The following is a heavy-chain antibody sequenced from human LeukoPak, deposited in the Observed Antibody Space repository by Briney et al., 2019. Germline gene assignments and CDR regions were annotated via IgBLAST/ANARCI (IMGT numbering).Heavy chain of an antibody. V-gene: IGHV1-69*13. CDR2: TIPIFGTA. D-gene: IGHD4-11*01. Sequence: GASVKVSCKASGGTFSSYAISWVRQAPGQGLEWRGGTIPIFGTANYAQKFQGRVTITADESTSTAYMELSSLRSEDTAVYYCARATVTTGYYYMDVWGKGTTVTVSS. CDR1: GGTFSSYA. J-gene: IGHJ6*03. CDR3: ARATVTTGYYYMDV.